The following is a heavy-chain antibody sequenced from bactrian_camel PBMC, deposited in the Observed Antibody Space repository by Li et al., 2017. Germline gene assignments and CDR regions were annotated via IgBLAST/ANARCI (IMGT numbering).Heavy chain of an antibody. Sequence: HVQLVESGGGSVQAGGSLRLSCVASGYTYDSVCEAWFRQAPGKERESVAHIYTGGTTYYADAVKGRFTISRDNRENSVYLEMNNLKPEDTAMYYCVADETCVRWYLPAGSADFGAWGQGTQVTVS. CDR2: IYTGGTT. CDR3: VADETCVRWYLPAGSADFGA. J-gene: IGHJ6*01. V-gene: IGHV3S55*01. CDR1: GYTYDSVC. D-gene: IGHD2*01.